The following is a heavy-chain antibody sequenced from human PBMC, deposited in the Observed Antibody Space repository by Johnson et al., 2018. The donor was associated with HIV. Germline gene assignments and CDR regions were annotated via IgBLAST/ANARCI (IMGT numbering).Heavy chain of an antibody. CDR2: INSDGGST. Sequence: EKLVESGGGLVQPGGSLRLSCTASGFRFSSSWMHWVRQAPGKGLVWVSRINSDGGSTAYADSVKGRFTISRENTKDTLSLQMNSLRAEDTVVYYCAKPQLLADDIFNFWGQGTMVIVSS. CDR1: GFRFSSSW. D-gene: IGHD6-19*01. CDR3: AKPQLLADDIFNF. J-gene: IGHJ3*01. V-gene: IGHV3-74*02.